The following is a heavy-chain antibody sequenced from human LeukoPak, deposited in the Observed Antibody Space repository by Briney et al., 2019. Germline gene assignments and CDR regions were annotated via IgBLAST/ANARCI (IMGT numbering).Heavy chain of an antibody. CDR2: IYYSGST. D-gene: IGHD6-19*01. J-gene: IGHJ6*02. CDR3: ARDSVSGWYSSQDYGMDV. CDR1: GGSISSYY. Sequence: SETLSLTCTVSGGSISSYYWSWIRQPPGKGLEWIGYIYYSGSTNYNPSLKSRVTISVDTSKNQFSLKLSSVTAADTAVDYCARDSVSGWYSSQDYGMDVWGQGTTVTVSS. V-gene: IGHV4-59*12.